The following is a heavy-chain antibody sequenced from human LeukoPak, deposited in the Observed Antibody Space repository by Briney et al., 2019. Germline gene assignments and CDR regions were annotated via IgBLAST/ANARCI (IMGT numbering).Heavy chain of an antibody. CDR2: ISSSGSTM. D-gene: IGHD2-15*01. V-gene: IGHV3-48*03. CDR3: ARVLLVVAADY. Sequence: GGSLRLSCAASGFTFSTYEMNWVRQAPGKGLEWVSYISSSGSTMYYADSVKGRFTISRDNAKNSLYLQMNSLRAEDTAVYYCARVLLVVAADYWGQGTLVTVSS. CDR1: GFTFSTYE. J-gene: IGHJ4*02.